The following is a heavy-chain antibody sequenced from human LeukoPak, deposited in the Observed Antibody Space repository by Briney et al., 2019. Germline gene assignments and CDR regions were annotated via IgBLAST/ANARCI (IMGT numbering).Heavy chain of an antibody. Sequence: ASVKVSCKASGYTFTSYGTSWLREAPGQGLEWMGWISAYNGNTNYAQKLQGRVTMTTDTSTSTAYMELRSLRSDDTAVYYCARDRRMIVLVRHMDVWGKGTTVTVSS. CDR3: ARDRRMIVLVRHMDV. V-gene: IGHV1-18*01. D-gene: IGHD3-22*01. CDR1: GYTFTSYG. CDR2: ISAYNGNT. J-gene: IGHJ6*03.